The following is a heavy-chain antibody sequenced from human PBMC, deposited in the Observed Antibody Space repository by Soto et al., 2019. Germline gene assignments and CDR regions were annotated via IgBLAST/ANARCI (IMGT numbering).Heavy chain of an antibody. J-gene: IGHJ4*02. CDR3: ARDYSSYGPFDY. CDR2: IGIGSSTK. D-gene: IGHD5-18*01. V-gene: IGHV3-48*01. Sequence: PGGSLRLSCAASGFTFRNYGMNWVRQAPGKGLEWVSYIGIGSSTKYYADSVKGRFTISRDNTKNSLYLQMNSLRAEDTAVYYCARDYSSYGPFDYWGQGTLVTVS. CDR1: GFTFRNYG.